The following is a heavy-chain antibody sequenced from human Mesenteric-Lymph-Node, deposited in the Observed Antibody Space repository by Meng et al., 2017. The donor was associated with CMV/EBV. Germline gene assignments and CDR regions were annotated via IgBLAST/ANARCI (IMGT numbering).Heavy chain of an antibody. J-gene: IGHJ5*02. CDR2: ISGSGGST. CDR3: AKVLTCDERFGELFSCGWFDP. Sequence: GESLKISCVASGFTFSSYAMSWVRQAPGKGLEWVSAISGSGGSTYYADSVKGRFTISRDNSKNTLYLQMNSLRAEDTAVYYCAKVLTCDERFGELFSCGWFDPWGQGTLVTVSS. CDR1: GFTFSSYA. V-gene: IGHV3-23*01. D-gene: IGHD3-10*01.